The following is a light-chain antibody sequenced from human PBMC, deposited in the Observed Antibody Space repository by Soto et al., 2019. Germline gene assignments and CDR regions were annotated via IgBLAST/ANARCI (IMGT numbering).Light chain of an antibody. CDR1: QSINNNY. CDR3: QQYGSSWT. Sequence: EIVLTQSPGTLSLSAGERATLSCRASQSINNNYLAWYQQKPGQAPRLLIYGASSRATGIPDRFSGSGSGTDFTLTISRLEPEDFAVYYCQQYGSSWTFGQGTKVEIK. CDR2: GAS. J-gene: IGKJ1*01. V-gene: IGKV3-20*01.